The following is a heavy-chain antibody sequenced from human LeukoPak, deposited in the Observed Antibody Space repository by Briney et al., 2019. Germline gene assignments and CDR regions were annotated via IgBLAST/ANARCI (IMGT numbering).Heavy chain of an antibody. CDR3: ARGRCSSTTCPMDY. V-gene: IGHV1-69*13. Sequence: ASVKVSCKASGGTFSSYAISWVRQAPGQGLEWMGGIIPIFGTANYAQKFQGRVTITADGSTSTAYMELSSLRSEDTAVYYCARGRCSSTTCPMDYWGQGTLVTVSS. CDR2: IIPIFGTA. D-gene: IGHD2-2*01. CDR1: GGTFSSYA. J-gene: IGHJ4*02.